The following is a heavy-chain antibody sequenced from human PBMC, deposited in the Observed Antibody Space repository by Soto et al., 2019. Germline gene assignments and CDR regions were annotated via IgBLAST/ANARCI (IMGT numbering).Heavy chain of an antibody. CDR1: GGSFSGYY. J-gene: IGHJ5*02. V-gene: IGHV4-34*01. D-gene: IGHD2-2*01. CDR2: INHRGST. Sequence: SETLSLTCAVYGGSFSGYYWSWIRQPPGKGLEWIGEINHRGSTNYNPSLKSRVTISVDTSKNQFSLKLSAVTAADTAVYYCASLLVSSTSSNWFDPWGQGTLVTVSA. CDR3: ASLLVSSTSSNWFDP.